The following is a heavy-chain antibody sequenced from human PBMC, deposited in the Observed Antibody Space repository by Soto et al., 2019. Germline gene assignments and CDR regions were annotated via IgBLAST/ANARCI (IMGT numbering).Heavy chain of an antibody. CDR1: GFTFSSYD. V-gene: IGHV3-13*01. CDR3: AREGYCPTTSCYGDAFDV. J-gene: IGHJ3*01. CDR2: IATTGDT. D-gene: IGHD2-2*01. Sequence: GGSLRLSCAASGFTFSSYDMHWVRQTAGKGLEWVSTIATTGDTYYPGSVKGRFTISGENAKNSLYLQLNSLRAEDTAVYYCAREGYCPTTSCYGDAFDVWGQGTMVTVSS.